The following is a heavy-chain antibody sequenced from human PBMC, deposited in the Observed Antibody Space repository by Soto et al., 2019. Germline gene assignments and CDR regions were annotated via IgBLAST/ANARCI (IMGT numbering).Heavy chain of an antibody. V-gene: IGHV1-2*04. CDR3: ARTYYYDSSGYYHGAFDI. CDR1: GYTFTGYY. J-gene: IGHJ3*02. Sequence: GASVKVSCKASGYTFTGYYMHWVRQAPGQGLEWMGWIDPNSGGTNYAQKFQGWVTMTRDTSISPAYMELSRLRSDDTAVYYCARTYYYDSSGYYHGAFDIWGQGTMVTVSS. D-gene: IGHD3-22*01. CDR2: IDPNSGGT.